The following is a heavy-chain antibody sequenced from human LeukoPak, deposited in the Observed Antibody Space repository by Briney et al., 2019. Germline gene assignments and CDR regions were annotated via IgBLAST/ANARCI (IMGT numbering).Heavy chain of an antibody. V-gene: IGHV3-73*01. CDR3: ARVGAVPHARRAFDI. Sequence: GSLRLSCAASGFTFSGSAMHWVRQASGKGLEWVGRIRSKANSYATAYAASVKGRFTIPRDDSKNTAYLQMNSLKTEDTAVYYCARVGAVPHARRAFDIWGQGTMVTVSS. CDR1: GFTFSGSA. D-gene: IGHD2-2*01. CDR2: IRSKANSYAT. J-gene: IGHJ3*02.